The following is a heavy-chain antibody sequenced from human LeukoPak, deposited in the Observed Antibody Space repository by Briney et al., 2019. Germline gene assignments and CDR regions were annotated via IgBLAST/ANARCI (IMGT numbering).Heavy chain of an antibody. J-gene: IGHJ4*02. V-gene: IGHV5-51*01. D-gene: IGHD6-19*01. CDR1: GYSFHNYW. Sequence: GESLKLYCQGSGYSFHNYWLGWVRQMPGKGLEWMGIIYPGDSDTRYSPSFQGQVTISADKSISTAYLQWSSLKASDTAMYYCARATGYSSGWSPDWGQGTLVTVSS. CDR2: IYPGDSDT. CDR3: ARATGYSSGWSPD.